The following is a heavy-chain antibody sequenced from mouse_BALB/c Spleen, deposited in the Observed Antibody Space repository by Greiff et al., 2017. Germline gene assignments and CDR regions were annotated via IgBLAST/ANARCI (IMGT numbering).Heavy chain of an antibody. CDR3: ARVYDYDVGDYFDY. CDR2: ISSGGSYT. D-gene: IGHD2-4*01. J-gene: IGHJ2*01. V-gene: IGHV5-6*01. CDR1: GFTFSSHG. Sequence: EVQPVESGGDLVKPGGSLKLSCPASGFTFSSHGMSWVRQTSDKRPEWVATISSGGSYTYYPDSVKGRFTISRDNAKNTLYLQMSSLKSEDTAMYYCARVYDYDVGDYFDYWGQGTTLTVSS.